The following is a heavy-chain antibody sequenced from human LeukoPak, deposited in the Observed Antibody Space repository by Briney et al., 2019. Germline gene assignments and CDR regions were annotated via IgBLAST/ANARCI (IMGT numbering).Heavy chain of an antibody. CDR3: ARGTAVAGRIRWFDY. D-gene: IGHD6-19*01. CDR1: GGTFSSYA. J-gene: IGHJ4*02. CDR2: IIPIFGTA. Sequence: GSSVKVSCKASGGTFSSYAISWVRQAPGQGLEWMGGIIPIFGTANYAQKFQGRVTITTDESTSTAYMELSSLRSEDTAVYYCARGTAVAGRIRWFDYWAREPWSPSPQ. V-gene: IGHV1-69*05.